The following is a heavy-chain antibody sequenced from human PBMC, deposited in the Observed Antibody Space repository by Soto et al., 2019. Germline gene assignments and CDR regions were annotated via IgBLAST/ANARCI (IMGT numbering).Heavy chain of an antibody. CDR1: GASVSSSIYY. V-gene: IGHV4-39*01. Sequence: QLQLQESGPGLVKPSETLSLTCAVSGASVSSSIYYWGWIRQPPGKGLEWIGSFSYSGNTYYNPSLKSRVSISEDTSKNQFSLKMSSVTAADTAVYYCANYYGSGNYYKGIAYWGQGTLVTVSS. J-gene: IGHJ4*02. CDR3: ANYYGSGNYYKGIAY. CDR2: FSYSGNT. D-gene: IGHD3-10*01.